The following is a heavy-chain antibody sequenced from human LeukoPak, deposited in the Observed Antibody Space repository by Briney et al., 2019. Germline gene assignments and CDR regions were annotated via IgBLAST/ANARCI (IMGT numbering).Heavy chain of an antibody. J-gene: IGHJ5*02. V-gene: IGHV4-61*01. CDR2: IYYSGST. CDR3: ARVKFTMVRGVIVPSPNWFDP. Sequence: SETLSLTCTVSGGSVSSGSYYWSWIRQPPGKGLEWIGYIYYSGSTNYNPSLKSRVTISVDTSKNQFSLKLSSVTAADTAMYYCARVKFTMVRGVIVPSPNWFDPWGQGTLVTVSS. CDR1: GGSVSSGSYY. D-gene: IGHD3-10*01.